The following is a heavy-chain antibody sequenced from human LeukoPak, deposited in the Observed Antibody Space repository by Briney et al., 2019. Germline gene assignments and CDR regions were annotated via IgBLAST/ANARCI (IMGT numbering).Heavy chain of an antibody. CDR1: GYSISSSPYY. J-gene: IGHJ2*01. CDR3: ARHAWGGNKDFDV. D-gene: IGHD2/OR15-2a*01. V-gene: IGHV4-39*01. Sequence: PSETLSLTCAVSGYSISSSPYYWAWIRQPLGKGLEWIGSIHQTGGTYYNPSLRSRLTMSVDTSKNQFSLKLRSVTAADTAVFFCARHAWGGNKDFDVWGRGTLVAVSS. CDR2: IHQTGGT.